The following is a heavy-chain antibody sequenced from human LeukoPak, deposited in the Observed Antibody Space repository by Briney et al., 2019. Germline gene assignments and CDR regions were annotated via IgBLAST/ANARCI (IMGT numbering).Heavy chain of an antibody. CDR3: ARGDAFDI. CDR2: ISSNGGST. J-gene: IGHJ3*02. CDR1: GFTFSSYA. Sequence: GGSLRLSCAASGFTFSSYAMHWVRQAPGKGLEYVSAISSNGGSTYYANSVKGRFTISRDNSKNTLYLQMGSLRAEDMAVYYCARGDAFDIWGQGTMVTVSS. V-gene: IGHV3-64*01.